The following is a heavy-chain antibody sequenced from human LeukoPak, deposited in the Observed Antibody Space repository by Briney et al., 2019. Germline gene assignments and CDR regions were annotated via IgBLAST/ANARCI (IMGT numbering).Heavy chain of an antibody. CDR2: IYYSGST. Sequence: SETLSLTCTVSGGSISSYYWSWIRQPPGKGLEWIGYIYYSGSTNYNPSLKSRVTISVDTSKNQFSLKLSSVTAADTAVYYCARKGYSSGYWFDPWGQGILVTVSS. V-gene: IGHV4-59*01. CDR1: GGSISSYY. J-gene: IGHJ5*02. D-gene: IGHD6-25*01. CDR3: ARKGYSSGYWFDP.